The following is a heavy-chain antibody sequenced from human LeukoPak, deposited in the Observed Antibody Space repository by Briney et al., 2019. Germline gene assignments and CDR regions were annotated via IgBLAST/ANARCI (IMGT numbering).Heavy chain of an antibody. D-gene: IGHD3-10*02. Sequence: GGSLRLSCAASGFAFSSFSMNWVRQAPGKGLEWVSSISSSSGSKYYSDSLKGRFTISRDNAKDLLYLQMNSLRAEDTAVYYCARDLHVRGIITNTNWFDPWGQGTLVTVSS. J-gene: IGHJ5*02. CDR3: ARDLHVRGIITNTNWFDP. V-gene: IGHV3-21*01. CDR1: GFAFSSFS. CDR2: ISSSSGSK.